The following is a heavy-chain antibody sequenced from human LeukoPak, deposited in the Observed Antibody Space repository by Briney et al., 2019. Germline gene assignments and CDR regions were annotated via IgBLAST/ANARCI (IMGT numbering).Heavy chain of an antibody. CDR2: ISAYNGNT. CDR3: AKDLYQLQTPYEFDY. J-gene: IGHJ4*02. Sequence: GASVKVSCKASGYTFTSYGISWVRQAPGQGLEWMGWISAYNGNTNYAQKLQGRVTMTTDTSTSTAYMELSSLRAEDTAVYYCAKDLYQLQTPYEFDYWGQGTLVTVSS. V-gene: IGHV1-18*01. CDR1: GYTFTSYG. D-gene: IGHD3-3*01.